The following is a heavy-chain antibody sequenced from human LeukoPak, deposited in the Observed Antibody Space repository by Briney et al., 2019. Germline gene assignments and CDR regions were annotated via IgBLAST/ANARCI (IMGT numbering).Heavy chain of an antibody. CDR1: GFTFSDYY. CDR3: ARVGSTAEAGTPDY. J-gene: IGHJ4*02. CDR2: ISRTGSHT. D-gene: IGHD6-13*01. V-gene: IGHV3-11*06. Sequence: PGGSRRLSCAASGFTFSDYYMSWIRQAPGKGLEWLSYISRTGSHTPYADSVKGRFTVSRDNAKNSLSLELNSLRVDDTAIYYCARVGSTAEAGTPDYWGQGTLVTVSS.